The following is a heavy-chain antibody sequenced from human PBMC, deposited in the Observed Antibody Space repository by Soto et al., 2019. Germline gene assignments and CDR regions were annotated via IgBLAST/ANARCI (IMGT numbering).Heavy chain of an antibody. Sequence: EVQLVESGGGLVKPGGSLRLSCAASGFTFSNAWMSWVRQAPGKGLEWVGRIKMKTDGGTTEYAAPVKGRLTISRDDSKDTLYLQIDSLKTEDTAVYYCATMGLGGVTYYWGQGTLVTVSS. V-gene: IGHV3-15*01. J-gene: IGHJ4*02. CDR1: GFTFSNAW. D-gene: IGHD3-16*01. CDR3: ATMGLGGVTYY. CDR2: IKMKTDGGTT.